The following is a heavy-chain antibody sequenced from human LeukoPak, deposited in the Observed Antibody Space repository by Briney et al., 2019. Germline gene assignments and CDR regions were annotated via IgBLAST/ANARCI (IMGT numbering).Heavy chain of an antibody. D-gene: IGHD3-9*01. V-gene: IGHV1-2*02. J-gene: IGHJ5*02. CDR2: INPNSGNT. Sequence: GASVKVSCKASGYTFTGYYMHWVRQAPGQGLEWMGWINPNSGNTNYAQKFHGRVTMTRDTSISTASLEVRSLTSDDTAVYYCARLEGTGYRGGWLDPWGQGSLVTVSS. CDR3: ARLEGTGYRGGWLDP. CDR1: GYTFTGYY.